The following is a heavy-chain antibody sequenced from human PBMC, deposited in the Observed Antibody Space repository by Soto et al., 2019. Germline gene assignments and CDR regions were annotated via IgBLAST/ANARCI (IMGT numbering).Heavy chain of an antibody. CDR2: VYYSGST. CDR1: GGSLRSTSYY. V-gene: IGHV4-39*01. CDR3: ARHTAMASYSGPNMDYYYYGMDV. J-gene: IGHJ6*02. D-gene: IGHD5-18*01. Sequence: SETLSLTCTVSGGSLRSTSYYWGWIRQPPGKGLEWIGSVYYSGSTYYNQSLKSRVTISVXXAKXQFSLKLSSVTAADTAVYYCARHTAMASYSGPNMDYYYYGMDVGGQGTTVTVSS.